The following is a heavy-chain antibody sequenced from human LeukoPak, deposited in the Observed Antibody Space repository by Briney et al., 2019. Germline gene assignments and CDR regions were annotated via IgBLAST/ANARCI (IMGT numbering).Heavy chain of an antibody. CDR3: ARGVAFDDYHFLTGQNHFDD. CDR1: GYTFTGYY. Sequence: ASVKVSCKASGYTFTGYYMHWVRQAPGQGLEWMGWINPNSGGTNYAQKFQGRVTMTRDTSISTASMELSRLRSDDTAVYYWARGVAFDDYHFLTGQNHFDDWGQGTLVTVPS. D-gene: IGHD3-9*01. V-gene: IGHV1-2*02. CDR2: INPNSGGT. J-gene: IGHJ4*02.